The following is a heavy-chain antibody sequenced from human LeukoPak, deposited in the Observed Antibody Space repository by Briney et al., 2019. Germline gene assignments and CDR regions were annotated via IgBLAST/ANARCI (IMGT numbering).Heavy chain of an antibody. CDR2: ISRSGGST. D-gene: IGHD3-16*01. V-gene: IGHV3-23*01. CDR3: AKRLFDN. CDR1: GFTFSSYG. Sequence: PGGSLRLSCTASGFTFSSYGMSWVRQAPGKGLEWVSAISRSGGSTYCADSVKGRFTISRDNSKTTLYLQMNSLRAEDTAVYYCAKRLFDNWGQGTRVTVSS. J-gene: IGHJ4*02.